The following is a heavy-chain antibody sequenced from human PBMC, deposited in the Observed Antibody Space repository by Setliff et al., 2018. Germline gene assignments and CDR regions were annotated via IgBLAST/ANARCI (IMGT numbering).Heavy chain of an antibody. D-gene: IGHD6-6*01. J-gene: IGHJ4*02. CDR3: ATGRNIAARLLDS. Sequence: PSETLSLTCAAYGGTFSDYNWTWIRQSPEKGLEWIGEINHRGSTNYNPSLKSRVTISIDTSRDQFSLKLISMIAADTAVYYCATGRNIAARLLDSWGQGTLVTVSS. V-gene: IGHV4-34*01. CDR1: GGTFSDYN. CDR2: INHRGST.